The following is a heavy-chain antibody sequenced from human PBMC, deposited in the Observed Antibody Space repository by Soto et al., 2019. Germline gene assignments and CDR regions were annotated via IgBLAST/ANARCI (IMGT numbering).Heavy chain of an antibody. CDR1: GFAFNIYA. J-gene: IGHJ4*02. D-gene: IGHD3-3*01. CDR2: ISHDGTNR. Sequence: GGSLRLSCAASGFAFNIYAIHWVRQAPGKGLEWVAVISHDGTNRYYTDSVRGRFTISRDNSKNTVYLEMDSLRADDTAVYYCARSSGVPTPDFDYCGPGTLVTVS. CDR3: ARSSGVPTPDFDY. V-gene: IGHV3-30-3*01.